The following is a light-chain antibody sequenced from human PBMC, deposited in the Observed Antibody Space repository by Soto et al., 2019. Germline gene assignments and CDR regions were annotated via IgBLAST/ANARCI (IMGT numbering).Light chain of an antibody. CDR3: ASYTTASTYV. Sequence: QNVLTPPASVSRSPGQSITFSCTGTSSDVGGYNYVSWYQQHPGQAPRLMVYDVTNRASGVSDRFSVSKSGNTVSLTISGLQAEDEADYYCASYTTASTYVFGTGTKVTVL. J-gene: IGLJ1*01. V-gene: IGLV2-14*01. CDR2: DVT. CDR1: SSDVGGYNY.